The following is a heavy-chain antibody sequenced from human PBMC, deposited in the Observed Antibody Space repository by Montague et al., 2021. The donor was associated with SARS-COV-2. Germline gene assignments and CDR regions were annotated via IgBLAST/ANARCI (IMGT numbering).Heavy chain of an antibody. V-gene: IGHV4-61*02. Sequence: TLSLTCTVSGGSIRSGSYYWSWIRQPAGKGLEWIGRIYSSGSTKYKPSLKSRVTMSVDTSKNQFSLKVSSVTAADTAVYYCARDYGDYSYYYGLDVWGQGTTVTVSS. D-gene: IGHD4-17*01. CDR1: GGSIRSGSYY. J-gene: IGHJ6*02. CDR3: ARDYGDYSYYYGLDV. CDR2: IYSSGST.